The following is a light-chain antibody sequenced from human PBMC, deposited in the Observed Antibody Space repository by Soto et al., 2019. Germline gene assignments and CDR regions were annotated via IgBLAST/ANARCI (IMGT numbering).Light chain of an antibody. V-gene: IGKV1-27*01. CDR3: QKYNSAPRT. CDR2: AAS. J-gene: IGKJ3*01. CDR1: QGISNY. Sequence: DIQMTQSPSSLSASVGDRVTITCRASQGISNYLAWYQQKPGKVPKLLIYAASTLQSGVPSRFSRSGSGTDFTLSISSLQPEHVATYYCQKYNSAPRTFGPGTKVHIK.